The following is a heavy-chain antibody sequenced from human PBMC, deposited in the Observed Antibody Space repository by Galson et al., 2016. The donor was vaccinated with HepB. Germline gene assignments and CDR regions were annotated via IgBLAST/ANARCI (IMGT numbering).Heavy chain of an antibody. J-gene: IGHJ6*03. D-gene: IGHD5-12*01. CDR3: MTADGGYNYCYYNYMDV. CDR1: GFTSSNAW. CDR2: IKSKIDYETT. Sequence: SLRLSCAASGFTSSNAWMSWVRQAPGKRLEWVGRIKSKIDYETTDYAAPVKGRFTISRDDSNNTLYLQLNSLKREDTAVYYCMTADGGYNYCYYNYMDVWGKGTTVTVSS. V-gene: IGHV3-15*01.